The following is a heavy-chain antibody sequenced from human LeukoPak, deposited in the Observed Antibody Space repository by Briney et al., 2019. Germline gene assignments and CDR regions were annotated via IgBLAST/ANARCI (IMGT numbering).Heavy chain of an antibody. Sequence: SETLSLTCTVSGGSISSSTYYWGWIRQPPGKGLEWIGSIYYSGSTYYNPSLKSRVTISVDTSENQFSLTLTSVTAADTGVYYCASYARAGVTASRVFDYWGQGALVTVSS. CDR3: ASYARAGVTASRVFDY. CDR2: IYYSGST. CDR1: GGSISSSTYY. J-gene: IGHJ4*02. V-gene: IGHV4-39*01. D-gene: IGHD3-16*01.